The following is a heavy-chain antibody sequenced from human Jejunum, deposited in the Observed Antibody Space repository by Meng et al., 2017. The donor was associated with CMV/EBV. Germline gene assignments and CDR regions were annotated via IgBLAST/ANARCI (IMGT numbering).Heavy chain of an antibody. CDR1: CSTYG. CDR3: ARISKYSYGVYGMDV. D-gene: IGHD5-18*01. V-gene: IGHV3-7*01. CDR2: INQDGHEK. J-gene: IGHJ6*02. Sequence: CSTYGMAWVRQAPGKGLEWVANINQDGHEKYYLDSVQGRFTVSRDNPKNSLYLDMNSLGAEDTAIYYCARISKYSYGVYGMDVWGQGTTVTVSS.